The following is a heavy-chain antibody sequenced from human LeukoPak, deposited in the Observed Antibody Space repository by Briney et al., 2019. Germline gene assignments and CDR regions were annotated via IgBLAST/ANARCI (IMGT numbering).Heavy chain of an antibody. J-gene: IGHJ6*03. Sequence: PSQTLSLTCAVSPGSMDSGLYYWTWIRQPAGKGLEWIGRISNNGGTAYNPSLRSRVTITLDTSNNHLSLKVTSVTAADTAVYYCARETKDIYSPSWGLYDTYYYMDAWGKGTTVTVSS. V-gene: IGHV4-61*02. CDR1: PGSMDSGLYY. CDR3: ARETKDIYSPSWGLYDTYYYMDA. D-gene: IGHD5/OR15-5a*01. CDR2: ISNNGGT.